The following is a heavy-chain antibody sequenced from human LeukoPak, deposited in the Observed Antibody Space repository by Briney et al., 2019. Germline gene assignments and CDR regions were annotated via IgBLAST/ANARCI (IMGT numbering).Heavy chain of an antibody. Sequence: ASVKVSCKASGYTFTGYYMHWVRQAPGQVLEWMGWINPNSGGTNYAQKFQGRVTMTRDTSISTAYMELSRLRSDDTAVYYCARELWGYRSSYNWFDPWGQGTLVTVSS. D-gene: IGHD6-6*01. CDR1: GYTFTGYY. CDR2: INPNSGGT. V-gene: IGHV1-2*02. J-gene: IGHJ5*02. CDR3: ARELWGYRSSYNWFDP.